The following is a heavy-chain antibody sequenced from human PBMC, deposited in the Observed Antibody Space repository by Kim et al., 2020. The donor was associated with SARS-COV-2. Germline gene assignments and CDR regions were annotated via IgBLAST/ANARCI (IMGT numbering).Heavy chain of an antibody. CDR2: IYYSGST. Sequence: SETLSLTCTVSGGSISSYYWSWIRQPPGKGLEWIAYIYYSGSTNYNPSLKSRVTISVDTSKNQFSLKLSSVTAADTAVYYCAREGWDYYDSSGYYYTDAFDIWGQGTMVTVSS. D-gene: IGHD3-22*01. V-gene: IGHV4-59*01. CDR3: AREGWDYYDSSGYYYTDAFDI. J-gene: IGHJ3*02. CDR1: GGSISSYY.